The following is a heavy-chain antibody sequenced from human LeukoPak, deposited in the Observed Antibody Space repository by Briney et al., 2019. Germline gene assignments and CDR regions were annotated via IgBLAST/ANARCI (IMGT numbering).Heavy chain of an antibody. Sequence: SETLSLTCNVSGGSISSFYWSWIRQPAGKGLECIGHIYTSGSTYYNPSLKSRVTMSVDTSKNQLSLKLSSVTAADTAVYYCARVATFSYYYMDVWGKGTTVTVSS. J-gene: IGHJ6*03. CDR3: ARVATFSYYYMDV. CDR1: GGSISSFY. CDR2: IYTSGST. V-gene: IGHV4-4*07.